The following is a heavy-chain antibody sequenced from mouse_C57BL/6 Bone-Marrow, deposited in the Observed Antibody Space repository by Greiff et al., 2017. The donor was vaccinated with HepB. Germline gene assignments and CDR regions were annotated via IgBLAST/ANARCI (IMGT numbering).Heavy chain of an antibody. J-gene: IGHJ2*01. Sequence: EVQGVESGGDLVKPGGSLKLSCAASGFTFSSYGMSWVRQTPDKRLEWVATISSGGSYTYYPDSVKGRFTISRDNAKNTLYLQMSSLKSEDTAMYYGARGAGGDYWGQGTTLTVSS. CDR2: ISSGGSYT. CDR3: ARGAGGDY. CDR1: GFTFSSYG. V-gene: IGHV5-6*01.